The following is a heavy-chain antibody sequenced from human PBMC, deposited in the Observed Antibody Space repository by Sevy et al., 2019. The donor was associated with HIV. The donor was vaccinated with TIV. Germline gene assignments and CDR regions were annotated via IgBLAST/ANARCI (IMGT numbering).Heavy chain of an antibody. J-gene: IGHJ6*02. Sequence: SETLSLTCAVSGGSISSGGYSWSWIRQPPGKGLEWIGYICHSGSTYYNPSLKSRVTISVDRSKNQFSLKLSSVTAADTAVYYCARRSSSSGLRYYYYGMDVWGQGTTVTVSS. CDR3: ARRSSSSGLRYYYYGMDV. CDR2: ICHSGST. CDR1: GGSISSGGYS. V-gene: IGHV4-30-2*01. D-gene: IGHD6-6*01.